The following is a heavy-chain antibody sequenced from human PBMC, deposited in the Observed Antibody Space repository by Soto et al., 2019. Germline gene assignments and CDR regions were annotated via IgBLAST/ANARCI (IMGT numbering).Heavy chain of an antibody. CDR1: GGSFTSNNW. J-gene: IGHJ4*02. D-gene: IGHD1-7*01. V-gene: IGHV4-4*02. CDR3: TSRDPGTSVDY. Sequence: SETLSLTCAVSGGSFTSNNWWTWVRQPPGQGLEWIGEIYRTGSTNYSPSLKSRVTISLDKSENQFSLKVTSLTAADTAVYYCTSRDPGTSVDYWGQGTLVTVSS. CDR2: IYRTGST.